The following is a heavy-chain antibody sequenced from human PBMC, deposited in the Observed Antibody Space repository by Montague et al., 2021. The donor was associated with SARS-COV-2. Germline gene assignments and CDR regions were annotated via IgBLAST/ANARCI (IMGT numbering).Heavy chain of an antibody. J-gene: IGHJ4*02. Sequence: SVRLSCLASGITFSSYAMHWVRQAPGKGLEWVAVISYDGSNKYYXDPVKGRFTISRDNSKNTLYLQMNSLRAEDTAVYYCAREGLSGSYYGFLDYWGQGTLVTVSS. V-gene: IGHV3-30-3*01. CDR3: AREGLSGSYYGFLDY. D-gene: IGHD3-10*01. CDR2: ISYDGSNK. CDR1: GITFSSYA.